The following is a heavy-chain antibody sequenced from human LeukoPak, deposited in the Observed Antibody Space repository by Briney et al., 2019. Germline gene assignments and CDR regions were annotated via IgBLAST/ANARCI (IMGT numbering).Heavy chain of an antibody. Sequence: PGGSLRLSCAASGFTFSDYYMSRIRQAPGKGLEWVSYISSSSSYTNYADSVKGRFTISRDNAKNSLYLQMNSLRAEDTAVYYCARVSGRSSSWLDYWGQGTLVTVSS. D-gene: IGHD6-13*01. V-gene: IGHV3-11*06. CDR2: ISSSSSYT. J-gene: IGHJ4*02. CDR1: GFTFSDYY. CDR3: ARVSGRSSSWLDY.